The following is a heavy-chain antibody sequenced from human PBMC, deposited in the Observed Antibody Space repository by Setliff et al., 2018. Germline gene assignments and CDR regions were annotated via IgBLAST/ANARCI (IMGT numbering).Heavy chain of an antibody. CDR2: IRWNGGRT. J-gene: IGHJ4*02. V-gene: IGHV3-20*04. CDR3: AKGKGPQPRPSLDY. CDR1: GFTFSIYS. Sequence: PGGSLRLSCAASGFTFSIYSMNWLRQAPGKGLEWVSGIRWNGGRTGYADSVKGRFTIFRDNAKNSLYLQMNSLRAEDTARYYCAKGKGPQPRPSLDYWGQGTLVTVSS.